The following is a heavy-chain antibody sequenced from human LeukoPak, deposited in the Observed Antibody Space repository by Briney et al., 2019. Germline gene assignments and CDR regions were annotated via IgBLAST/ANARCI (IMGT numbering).Heavy chain of an antibody. V-gene: IGHV3-53*01. J-gene: IGHJ5*02. CDR2: ISTGDEI. CDR3: ATSQGPGNHWFDP. CDR1: GFTVTSNS. Sequence: GGSLRRSCAASGFTVTSNSMNWVRQAPGKGLEWVSVISTGDEIHYAESVRGRFTISRDSSSNTLSLHMNSLRVEDTAIYYCATSQGPGNHWFDPWGQGTLVTVSS.